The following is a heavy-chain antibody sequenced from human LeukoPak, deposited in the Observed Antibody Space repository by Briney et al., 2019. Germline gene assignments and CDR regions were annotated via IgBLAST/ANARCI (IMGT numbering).Heavy chain of an antibody. D-gene: IGHD2-15*01. CDR1: GASFSGHY. Sequence: SETLSLTCGVYGASFSGHYWGWIRQPPGKGLEWIGETIHSGSTNYNSSLKRRLTISVDTSKKEFSLKLTSVTAADTAMYYCVRNPPEAGYCNGADCHRRFVPWSQGTLVTVSS. CDR3: VRNPPEAGYCNGADCHRRFVP. J-gene: IGHJ5*02. CDR2: TIHSGST. V-gene: IGHV4-34*12.